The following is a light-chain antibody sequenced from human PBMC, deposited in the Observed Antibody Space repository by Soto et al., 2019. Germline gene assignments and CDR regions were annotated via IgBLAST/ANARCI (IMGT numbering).Light chain of an antibody. CDR1: QSISNW. Sequence: DIQMTQSPSTLSASVGDRVTITCRASQSISNWLAWYQQKPGKSPKLLIYGASSLESGVPSRFSGSGSGTEFTLTVSSPQPDDVATYSCHQYNSYSLFFGQGTKLEIK. CDR2: GAS. J-gene: IGKJ2*01. CDR3: HQYNSYSLF. V-gene: IGKV1-5*01.